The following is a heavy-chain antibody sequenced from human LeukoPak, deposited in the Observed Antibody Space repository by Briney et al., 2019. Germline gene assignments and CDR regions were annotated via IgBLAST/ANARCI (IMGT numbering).Heavy chain of an antibody. CDR1: GGSFSGYY. CDR2: INHSGST. Sequence: SETLSLTCAVYGGSFSGYYWSWIRQPPGRGLEWIGEINHSGSTNYNPSLKNRVTISVDTSKNQFSLKLSSVTAADTAVYYCARVVQGFDDFEIWGQGTMVTVSS. D-gene: IGHD2-2*01. V-gene: IGHV4-34*01. CDR3: ARVVQGFDDFEI. J-gene: IGHJ3*02.